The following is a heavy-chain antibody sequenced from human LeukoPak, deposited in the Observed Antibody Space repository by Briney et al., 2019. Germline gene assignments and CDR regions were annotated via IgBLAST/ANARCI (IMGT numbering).Heavy chain of an antibody. D-gene: IGHD3-22*01. V-gene: IGHV3-21*01. J-gene: IGHJ4*02. CDR1: GFTISNYW. Sequence: GGSLRLSCAASGFTISNYWMSWVRQAPGKGLEWVSSISSSSSYIYYADSVKGRFTISRDNAKNSLYLQMNSLRAEDTAVYYCARSTSVNYDSSGYSALDYWGQGTLVTVSS. CDR2: ISSSSSYI. CDR3: ARSTSVNYDSSGYSALDY.